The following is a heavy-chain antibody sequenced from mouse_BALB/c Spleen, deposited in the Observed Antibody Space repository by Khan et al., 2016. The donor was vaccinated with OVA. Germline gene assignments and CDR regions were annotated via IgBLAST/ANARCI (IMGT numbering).Heavy chain of an antibody. Sequence: QVQLKESGPGLVAPSQTLSITCTVSGFSLSNYGVHWVRQPPGKGLEWLGVIWAGGSTNHNSALMSRLTISKDNSKSQVFLKMNSLQTDDTAMYLCARTFYNSAWFAYWGQGTLVTVSA. J-gene: IGHJ3*01. D-gene: IGHD1-3*01. CDR2: IWAGGST. V-gene: IGHV2-9*02. CDR1: GFSLSNYG. CDR3: ARTFYNSAWFAY.